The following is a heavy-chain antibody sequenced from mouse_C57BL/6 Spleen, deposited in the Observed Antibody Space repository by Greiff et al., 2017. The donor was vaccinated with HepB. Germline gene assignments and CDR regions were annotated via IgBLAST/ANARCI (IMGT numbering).Heavy chain of an antibody. CDR1: GYTFTDYY. Sequence: VQLQQSGPELVKPGASVKISCKASGYTFTDYYMNWVKQSHGKSLEWIGDINPNNGGTSYNQKFKGKATLTVDKSSSTAYMELRSLTSEDSAVYYCARSRDGYYPNYYAMDYWGQGTSVTVSS. CDR2: INPNNGGT. CDR3: ARSRDGYYPNYYAMDY. J-gene: IGHJ4*01. V-gene: IGHV1-26*01. D-gene: IGHD2-3*01.